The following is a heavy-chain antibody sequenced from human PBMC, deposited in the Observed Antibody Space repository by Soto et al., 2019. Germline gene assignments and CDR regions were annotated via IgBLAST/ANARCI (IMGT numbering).Heavy chain of an antibody. CDR1: GFTFSSYW. Sequence: LRLSCAASGFTFSSYWMPWVRQAPGKGLVWVSRINSDGSSTSYADSVKGRFTISRDNAKNTLYLQMNSLRAEDTAVYYCATNRLGYCSGGSCYLLGYWGQGTLVTVSS. CDR2: INSDGSST. J-gene: IGHJ4*02. V-gene: IGHV3-74*01. CDR3: ATNRLGYCSGGSCYLLGY. D-gene: IGHD2-15*01.